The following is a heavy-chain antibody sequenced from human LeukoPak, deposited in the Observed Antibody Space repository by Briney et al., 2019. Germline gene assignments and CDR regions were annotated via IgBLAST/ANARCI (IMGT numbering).Heavy chain of an antibody. J-gene: IGHJ4*02. CDR3: ARAPYGDNGYTAEVADY. Sequence: SSETLSLTCAVYGGSFSGYYWSWIRQPPGKGLEWIGEINHSGSTNYNPSLKSRVTISVDTSKNQFSLKLSSVTAADTAVYYCARAPYGDNGYTAEVADYWGQGTLVTVSS. D-gene: IGHD3-16*01. CDR2: INHSGST. V-gene: IGHV4-34*01. CDR1: GGSFSGYY.